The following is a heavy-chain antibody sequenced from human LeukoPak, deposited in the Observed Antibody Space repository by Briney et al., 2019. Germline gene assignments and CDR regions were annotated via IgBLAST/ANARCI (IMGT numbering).Heavy chain of an antibody. CDR1: GFTFISYV. CDR2: IWYDGSTK. V-gene: IGHV3-33*01. CDR3: ARDRNWYLDY. D-gene: IGHD1-1*01. J-gene: IGHJ4*02. Sequence: SERSVRLSCAASGFTFISYVMHWVRQAPGKGLEWVAVIWYDGSTKHYADSVKGRFTISRDNSKNTLYLQMNSLRAEDTAVYYCARDRNWYLDYWGQGTLVSVSS.